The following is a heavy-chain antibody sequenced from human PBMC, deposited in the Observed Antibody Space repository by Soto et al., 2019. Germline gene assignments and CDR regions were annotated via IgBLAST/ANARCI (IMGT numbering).Heavy chain of an antibody. CDR3: ARDLYDFWSGYYSGHDY. CDR2: ISSSSSYI. Sequence: GSLRLSCAASGFTFSNFSMNWVRQAPGKGLEWVSSISSSSSYIYYADSVKGRFTISRDNAKNSLYLQMNSLRAEDTAVYYCARDLYDFWSGYYSGHDYWGQGTLVTVSS. V-gene: IGHV3-21*01. CDR1: GFTFSNFS. D-gene: IGHD3-3*01. J-gene: IGHJ4*02.